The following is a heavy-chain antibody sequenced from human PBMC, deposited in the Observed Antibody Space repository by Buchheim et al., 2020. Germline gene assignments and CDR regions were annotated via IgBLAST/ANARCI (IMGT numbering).Heavy chain of an antibody. J-gene: IGHJ4*02. Sequence: EVQLLESGGGLVQPGGSLRLSCAASGFTFSSYAMSWVRQAPGKGLEWVSAISGSGGSTYYADSVKGRFTISRDNSKSKLCLQMNSLRAEDTAVYYCAKPQMVRGVIINYFDYWGQGTL. CDR3: AKPQMVRGVIINYFDY. CDR2: ISGSGGST. CDR1: GFTFSSYA. V-gene: IGHV3-23*01. D-gene: IGHD3-10*01.